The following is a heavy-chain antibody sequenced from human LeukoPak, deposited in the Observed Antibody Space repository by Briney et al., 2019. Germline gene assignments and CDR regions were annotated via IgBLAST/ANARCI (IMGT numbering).Heavy chain of an antibody. J-gene: IGHJ5*02. CDR2: IYYSGST. CDR3: ASRTGFYDSSGYLRDWFDP. D-gene: IGHD3-22*01. Sequence: SQTLSLTCTVSGGSISSGDYYWSWIRQPPGKGLEWIGYIYYSGSTYYNPSLKSQVTISVDKSKNQFSLKLSSVTAADTAVYYCASRTGFYDSSGYLRDWFDPWGQGTLVTVSS. V-gene: IGHV4-30-4*01. CDR1: GGSISSGDYY.